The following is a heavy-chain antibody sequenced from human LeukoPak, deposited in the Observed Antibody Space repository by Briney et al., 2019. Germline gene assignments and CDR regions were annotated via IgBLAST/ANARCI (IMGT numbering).Heavy chain of an antibody. CDR2: IYDSGSA. CDR3: ARLRGATVAHNWFDP. D-gene: IGHD6-19*01. Sequence: SATLSLTCTVSGGSISSYQWSWIRQPPEKGLEWIGNIYDSGSANYNPSLKSRVVISVDTSKNQFSLRLSSVTAADTAVYYCARLRGATVAHNWFDPWGQGTLVTVSS. CDR1: GGSISSYQ. V-gene: IGHV4-59*12. J-gene: IGHJ5*02.